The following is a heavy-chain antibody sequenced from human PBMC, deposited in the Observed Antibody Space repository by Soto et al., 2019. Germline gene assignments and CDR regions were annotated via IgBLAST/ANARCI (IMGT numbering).Heavy chain of an antibody. CDR2: IYWDDDK. CDR1: GFSLSTSGVG. CDR3: AHHGYYYYGVDV. J-gene: IGHJ6*02. V-gene: IGHV2-5*02. Sequence: QITLKESGPTLVKPTQTLTLTCTFSGFSLSTSGVGVGWIRQPPGKALEWLALIYWDDDKRYSLSLKSRLTITKDTSQNQVVLTMTTMDPVDTATYYCAHHGYYYYGVDVWGQGTTFTVSS.